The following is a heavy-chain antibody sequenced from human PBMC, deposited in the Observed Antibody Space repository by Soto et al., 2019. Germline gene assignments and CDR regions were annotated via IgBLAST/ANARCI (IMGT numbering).Heavy chain of an antibody. V-gene: IGHV3-30-3*01. CDR3: ARDTDGLHY. CDR2: ISYDGSNK. Sequence: GGSLRLSCAASGFTFSSYAMHRVRQAPGKGLEWVAVISYDGSNKYYADSVKGRFTISRDNSKNTLYLQMNSLRAEDTAVYYCARDTDGLHYWGQGTLVTVSS. CDR1: GFTFSSYA. J-gene: IGHJ4*02.